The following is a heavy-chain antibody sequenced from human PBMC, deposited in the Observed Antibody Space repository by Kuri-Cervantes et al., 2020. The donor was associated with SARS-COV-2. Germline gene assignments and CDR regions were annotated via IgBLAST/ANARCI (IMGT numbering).Heavy chain of an antibody. CDR3: ARLRICGGDCSPSFDY. CDR1: GYSFTSHW. Sequence: GESLKTSCKGSGYSFTSHWISWVRQMPGKGLEWMGRIDPSDSYTNYSPSFQGHVTISADKSISTAYLQWSSLKASDTAMYYCARLRICGGDCSPSFDYWGQGTLVTVSS. CDR2: IDPSDSYT. J-gene: IGHJ4*02. V-gene: IGHV5-10-1*01. D-gene: IGHD2-21*02.